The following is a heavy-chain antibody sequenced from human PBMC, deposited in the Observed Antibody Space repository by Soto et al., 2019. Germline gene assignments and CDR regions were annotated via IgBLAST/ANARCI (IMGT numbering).Heavy chain of an antibody. Sequence: QVQLQESGPGLVKPSQTLSLTCTVSGGSISSGDYYWSWIRQPPGKGLEWIGYIYYSGSTYYNPSLKSRVTISIDTSGNQFSLKLSSVIAADTAVYYCARRLDSGYDWYFDYWGQGTLVTVSS. CDR1: GGSISSGDYY. J-gene: IGHJ4*02. V-gene: IGHV4-30-4*01. CDR3: ARRLDSGYDWYFDY. D-gene: IGHD5-12*01. CDR2: IYYSGST.